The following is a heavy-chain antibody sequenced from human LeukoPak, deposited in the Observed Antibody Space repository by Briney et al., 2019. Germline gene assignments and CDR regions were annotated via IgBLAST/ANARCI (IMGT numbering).Heavy chain of an antibody. CDR2: IYSGGRT. J-gene: IGHJ4*02. D-gene: IGHD3-22*01. Sequence: PSETLSLTCTVSGDSTSSGPYSWSWIRQPAGKGLEWIGRIYSGGRTTYNPSLKSRVTISVETSKNQFSLKLSSVTAADTAVYYCAREGSIYYYDSSGYLGYWGQGTLVTVSS. CDR1: GDSTSSGPYS. V-gene: IGHV4-61*02. CDR3: AREGSIYYYDSSGYLGY.